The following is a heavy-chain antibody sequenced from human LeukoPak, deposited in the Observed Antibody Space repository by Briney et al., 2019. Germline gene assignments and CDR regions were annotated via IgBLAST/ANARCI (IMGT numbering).Heavy chain of an antibody. J-gene: IGHJ6*03. CDR2: ISGSGGST. D-gene: IGHD6-13*01. CDR3: ARDRAAAAGLSGYMDV. Sequence: AISGSGGSTYYADSVKGRFTIPRDNSKNTLYLQMGSLRAEDMAVYYCARDRAAAAGLSGYMDVWGKGTTVTISS. V-gene: IGHV3-64*02.